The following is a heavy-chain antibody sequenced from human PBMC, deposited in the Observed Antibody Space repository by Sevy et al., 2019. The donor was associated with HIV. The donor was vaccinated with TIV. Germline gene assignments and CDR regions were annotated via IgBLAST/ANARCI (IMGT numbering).Heavy chain of an antibody. CDR2: INAGNGNT. Sequence: ASVKVSCKASGYTFIFYAVHCVRQAPGQRLEWMGWINAGNGNTKYSQNLQGRLTITRDTSASTTYMELTSLRSEDTAVYYCARDVEGALKYFDSWGQGTLVTVSS. D-gene: IGHD1-1*01. CDR3: ARDVEGALKYFDS. CDR1: GYTFIFYA. V-gene: IGHV1-3*01. J-gene: IGHJ4*02.